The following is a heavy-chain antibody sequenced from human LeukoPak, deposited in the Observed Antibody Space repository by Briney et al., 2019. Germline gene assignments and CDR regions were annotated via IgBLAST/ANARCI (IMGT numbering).Heavy chain of an antibody. CDR2: ISAYNGNT. J-gene: IGHJ4*02. D-gene: IGHD3-22*01. CDR3: ARVLAYYYDSSGYYPYFDY. V-gene: IGHV1-18*01. Sequence: ASVKVSCKASGYTFTSYGISWVRQAPGQGLEWMGWISAYNGNTNYAQKLQGRVTMTTDTSTSTVYMELRSLRSDDTAVYYCARVLAYYYDSSGYYPYFDYWGQGTLVTVSS. CDR1: GYTFTSYG.